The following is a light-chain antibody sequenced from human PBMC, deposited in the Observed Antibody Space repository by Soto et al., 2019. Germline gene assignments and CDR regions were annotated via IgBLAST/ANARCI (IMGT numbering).Light chain of an antibody. J-gene: IGKJ2*01. CDR3: QQYGSSPYT. Sequence: EIVFTQSPGTLSLSPGERATLSCRASQSVSSSYLAWYQQKPVQAPRLLIYGASSRATGIPDRFSGSRSGTDFTLTISRLKPEDFAAYYYQQYGSSPYTFGQGTKLEIE. V-gene: IGKV3-20*01. CDR2: GAS. CDR1: QSVSSSY.